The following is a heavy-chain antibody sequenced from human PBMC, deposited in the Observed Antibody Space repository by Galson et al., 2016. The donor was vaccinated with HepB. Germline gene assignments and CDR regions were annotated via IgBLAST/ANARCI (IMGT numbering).Heavy chain of an antibody. CDR1: GFTFGDYW. CDR2: IRRDGSQI. CDR3: ARDKLYSLDGYSGNSHPLW. Sequence: SLRLSCAASGFTFGDYWMTWVRQAPGRGLEWVANIRRDGSQINYLDSVKGRFSISRDNSNDTLYLQMNSLRAEDTAVYYCARDKLYSLDGYSGNSHPLWWGQGTLVTVSS. V-gene: IGHV3-7*01. D-gene: IGHD5-12*01. J-gene: IGHJ4*02.